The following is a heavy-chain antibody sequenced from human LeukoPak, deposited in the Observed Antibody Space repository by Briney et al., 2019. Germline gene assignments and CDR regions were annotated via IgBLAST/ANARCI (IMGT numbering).Heavy chain of an antibody. V-gene: IGHV3-74*01. CDR3: ANSITIFGVVYS. D-gene: IGHD3-3*01. J-gene: IGHJ4*02. Sequence: GGSLRLPCAASGFTFSTYWMHWVRQAPGKGLVWLSRISSDGSSTNYADSVKGRFTISRDNSKNTLYLQMNSLRAEDTAVYYCANSITIFGVVYSWGQGTLVTVSS. CDR1: GFTFSTYW. CDR2: ISSDGSST.